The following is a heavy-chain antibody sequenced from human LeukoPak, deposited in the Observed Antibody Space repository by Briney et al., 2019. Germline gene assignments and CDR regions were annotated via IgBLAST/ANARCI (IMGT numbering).Heavy chain of an antibody. V-gene: IGHV1-2*02. D-gene: IGHD2-8*02. CDR2: INPNSGGT. J-gene: IGHJ4*02. CDR3: ARLVGTFDY. Sequence: ASVKVSCKASGYTFTGYYMHWVRQAPGQGLEWMGWINPNSGGTNYAQKFQGRVTMTRDTSISTAYLQWSSLKASDTAMYYCARLVGTFDYWGQGTLVTVSS. CDR1: GYTFTGYY.